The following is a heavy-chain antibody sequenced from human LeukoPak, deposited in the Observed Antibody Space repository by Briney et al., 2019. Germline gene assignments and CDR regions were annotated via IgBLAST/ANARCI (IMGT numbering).Heavy chain of an antibody. V-gene: IGHV4-34*01. CDR2: INHSGST. CDR3: ARRGDDILTGYYIFRANWFDP. CDR1: GGSFSGYY. D-gene: IGHD3-9*01. Sequence: SETLSLTCAVYGGSFSGYYWSWIRQPPGKGLEWIGEINHSGSTNYNPSLKSRVTISVDTSKNQFSLELSSVTAADTAVYYCARRGDDILTGYYIFRANWFDPWGQGTLVTVSS. J-gene: IGHJ5*02.